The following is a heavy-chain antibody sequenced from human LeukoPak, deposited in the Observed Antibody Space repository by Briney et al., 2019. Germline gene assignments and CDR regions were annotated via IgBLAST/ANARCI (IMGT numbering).Heavy chain of an antibody. J-gene: IGHJ4*02. D-gene: IGHD3-16*01. CDR3: YFGGSSTI. CDR2: IYHSGST. V-gene: IGHV4-38-2*01. Sequence: PSETLSLTCAVSGYSISSGYYWGWIRQPLGKGLEWIGSIYHSGSTYYNPSLKSRVTISVDTSKNQFSLKLSSLTAADTAVYYCYFGGSSTIWGQGTLVTVSS. CDR1: GYSISSGYY.